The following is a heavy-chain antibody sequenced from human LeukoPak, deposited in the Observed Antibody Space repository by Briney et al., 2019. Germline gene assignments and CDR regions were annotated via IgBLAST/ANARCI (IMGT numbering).Heavy chain of an antibody. CDR3: ASWSNYDFWSGYYKGGWFDP. CDR2: IYYSGST. J-gene: IGHJ5*02. CDR1: GGSISTYY. D-gene: IGHD3-3*01. Sequence: KTSDTLSLTCTVSGGSISTYYWSWIRQPAGKGLEWIGYIYYSGSTNYNPSLKSRVTISVDTSKNQFSLKLSSVTAADTAVYYCASWSNYDFWSGYYKGGWFDPWGQGTLVTVSS. V-gene: IGHV4-59*01.